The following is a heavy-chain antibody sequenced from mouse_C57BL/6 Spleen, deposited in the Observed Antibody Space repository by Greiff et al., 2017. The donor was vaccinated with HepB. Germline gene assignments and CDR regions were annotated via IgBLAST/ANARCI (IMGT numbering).Heavy chain of an antibody. J-gene: IGHJ2*01. D-gene: IGHD1-1*01. CDR2: IYPGSGNT. CDR3: ARRYGSSYVLDY. CDR1: GYSFTSYY. V-gene: IGHV1-66*01. Sequence: QVQLQQSGPELVKPGASVKISCKASGYSFTSYYIHWVKQRPGQGLEWIGWIYPGSGNTKHNEKFKGKAKLTADTSSSTAYMQLSSLTSEDSAVYYCARRYGSSYVLDYWGQGTTLTVSS.